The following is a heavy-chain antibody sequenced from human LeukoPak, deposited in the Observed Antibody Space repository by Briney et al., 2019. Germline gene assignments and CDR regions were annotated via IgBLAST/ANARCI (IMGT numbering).Heavy chain of an antibody. J-gene: IGHJ4*02. CDR1: GYSISSGYY. V-gene: IGHV4-38-2*02. CDR2: IGPSGGP. Sequence: PSETLSLTCVVSGYSISSGYYWGWFRQPPGKGLEWIGSIGPSGGPYYNPSLKSRVTISMDTSKNQFSLKLSSVTAADTAMYYCARDLGHSSDDYWGPGTQVTVSS. D-gene: IGHD5-18*01. CDR3: ARDLGHSSDDY.